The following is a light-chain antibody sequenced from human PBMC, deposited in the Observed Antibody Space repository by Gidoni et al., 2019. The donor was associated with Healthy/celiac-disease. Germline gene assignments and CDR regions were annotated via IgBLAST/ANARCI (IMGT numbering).Light chain of an antibody. CDR2: GAS. Sequence: EIAMTHSPATLSVSPGERATLSCRASQSVSSNLAWYQQKPGQAPRLLIYGASTRATGIPARFSGSGSGTEFTLTISSLQSEDFAVYYCQQYNNWPPWTFGQGTKVEIK. J-gene: IGKJ1*01. CDR3: QQYNNWPPWT. CDR1: QSVSSN. V-gene: IGKV3-15*01.